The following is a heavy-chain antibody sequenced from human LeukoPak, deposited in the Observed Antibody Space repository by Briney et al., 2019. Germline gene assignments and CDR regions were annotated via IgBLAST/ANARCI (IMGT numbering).Heavy chain of an antibody. D-gene: IGHD3-22*01. CDR3: AKDDGKVVVISTSLY. CDR1: GFTFSSYA. V-gene: IGHV3-23*01. Sequence: GGSLRLSCEASGFTFSSYAMNWVRQAPGKGLEWVSGISGSGGSTYYADSVKGRFTISRDDSKNTLYLQMNSLRAEDTAVYYCAKDDGKVVVISTSLYWGQGTLVTVSS. J-gene: IGHJ4*02. CDR2: ISGSGGST.